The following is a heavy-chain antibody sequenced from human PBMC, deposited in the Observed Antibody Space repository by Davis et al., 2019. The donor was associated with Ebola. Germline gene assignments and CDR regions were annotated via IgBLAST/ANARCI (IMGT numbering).Heavy chain of an antibody. CDR2: IRYDGSNK. Sequence: GESLKISCAASGISFSNYGMFWVRQAPGKGLEWVAFIRYDGSNKYYADSVKGRFTISRDNSKNTLYLQMNSLRAEDTAVYYCAKDRPPYPDLDYWGQGTLVTVSS. J-gene: IGHJ4*02. V-gene: IGHV3-30*02. CDR1: GISFSNYG. CDR3: AKDRPPYPDLDY. D-gene: IGHD2-21*01.